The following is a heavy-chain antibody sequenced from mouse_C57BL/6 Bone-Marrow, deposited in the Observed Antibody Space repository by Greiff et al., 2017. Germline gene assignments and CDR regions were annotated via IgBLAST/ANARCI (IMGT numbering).Heavy chain of an antibody. Sequence: VKLQESGAELVKPGASVKMSCKASGYTFTSYWITWVKQRPGQGLEWIGDIYPGSGSTNYNEKFKSKATLTVDTSSSTAYMQLSSLTSEDSAVYYCAIYYGSSFAYWGQGTLVTVSA. CDR3: AIYYGSSFAY. J-gene: IGHJ3*01. V-gene: IGHV1-55*01. D-gene: IGHD1-1*01. CDR2: IYPGSGST. CDR1: GYTFTSYW.